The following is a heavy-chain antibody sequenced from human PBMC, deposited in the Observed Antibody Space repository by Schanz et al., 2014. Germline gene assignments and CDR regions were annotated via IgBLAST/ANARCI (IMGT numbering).Heavy chain of an antibody. V-gene: IGHV3-74*02. CDR2: IKSDGSST. CDR1: GFTFSSYW. CDR3: ARPALGFGDNCVDP. D-gene: IGHD3-10*01. J-gene: IGHJ5*02. Sequence: VQLVDSGGGLVKPGGSLRLSCAASGFTFSSYWMHWVRQVPGKGLVWVSRIKSDGSSTSYADSVKGRFTISRDNAKNTLYLQMNSLRAEDTAVYYCARPALGFGDNCVDPWGQGTLVNVSS.